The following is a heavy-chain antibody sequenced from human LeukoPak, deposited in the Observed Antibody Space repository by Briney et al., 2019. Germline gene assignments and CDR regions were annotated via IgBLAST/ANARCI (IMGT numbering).Heavy chain of an antibody. CDR1: GFTFDDYG. V-gene: IGHV3-9*01. D-gene: IGHD2-21*01. J-gene: IGHJ6*02. CDR3: AKDRGIAHYFGMDV. CDR2: INWNSGDI. Sequence: GGSLRLSCTVSGFTFDDYGMQWVRQAPGKGLEWVSGINWNSGDIGYADSVKGRFIISRDNAKNSLYLQMNSLRPEDTALYYCAKDRGIAHYFGMDVWGQGTVVTVSS.